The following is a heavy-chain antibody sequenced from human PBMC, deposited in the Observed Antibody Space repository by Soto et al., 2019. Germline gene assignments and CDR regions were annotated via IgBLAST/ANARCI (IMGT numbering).Heavy chain of an antibody. D-gene: IGHD6-6*01. V-gene: IGHV1-69*13. CDR3: ARDLIIAAPKTKPNYYYYGMDV. J-gene: IGHJ6*02. CDR2: IIPIFGAA. CDR1: GYTFTGFY. Sequence: GASVKVSCKASGYTFTGFYLHWVRQAPGQGLEWMGGIIPIFGAANYAQKFQGRVTITADESTSTAYMELSSLRSEDTAVYYCARDLIIAAPKTKPNYYYYGMDVWGQGTTVTVSS.